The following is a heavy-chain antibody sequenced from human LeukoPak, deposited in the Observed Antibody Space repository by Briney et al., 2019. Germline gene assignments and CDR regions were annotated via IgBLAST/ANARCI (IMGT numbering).Heavy chain of an antibody. V-gene: IGHV4-39*01. CDR2: IYYSGNT. CDR1: GGDISSSSYY. J-gene: IGHJ6*03. Sequence: SETLSLTCTVSGGDISSSSYYWGWIRQPPGKGLEWIGSIYYSGNTYYNPSLKSRVTISVDTSKNQFSLKLSSVTAADTAVYYCARRARQAVTPHYYYYMDVWGKGTTVTISS. CDR3: ARRARQAVTPHYYYYMDV.